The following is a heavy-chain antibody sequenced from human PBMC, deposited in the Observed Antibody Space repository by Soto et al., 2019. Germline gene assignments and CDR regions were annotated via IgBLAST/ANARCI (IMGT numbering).Heavy chain of an antibody. Sequence: EVQLVESGGGLVQPGGSLRLSCAASGFTFSSYSMNWVRQAPGKGLEWVSSISSSSSYIYYADSVKGRFTISRDNAKNSLYLQMNSLRAEDTAVYYCARDRLGFSAYYYYGMDVWGQGTTVTVSS. V-gene: IGHV3-21*01. J-gene: IGHJ6*02. CDR1: GFTFSSYS. CDR3: ARDRLGFSAYYYYGMDV. D-gene: IGHD3-3*01. CDR2: ISSSSSYI.